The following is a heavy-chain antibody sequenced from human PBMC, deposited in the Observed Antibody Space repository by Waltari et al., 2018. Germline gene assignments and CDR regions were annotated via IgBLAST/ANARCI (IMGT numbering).Heavy chain of an antibody. CDR1: GDSIRGNYC. CDR3: APDRGRGLYLDS. D-gene: IGHD2-15*01. J-gene: IGHJ4*02. Sequence: QVQLQASCPGLVKPSGTLSLTCAVSGDSIRGNYCWSGVRQSPGKGVKWMGQIQRSGKTNNNPSLERRVTVSMYTSNNQLSLKVTSATAADTAIYYCAPDRGRGLYLDSWGQGTLVTVS. V-gene: IGHV4-4*02. CDR2: IQRSGKT.